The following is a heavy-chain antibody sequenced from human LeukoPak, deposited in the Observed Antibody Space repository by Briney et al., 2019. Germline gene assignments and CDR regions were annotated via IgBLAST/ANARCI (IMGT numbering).Heavy chain of an antibody. CDR3: AKETVNRGSSY. V-gene: IGHV3-21*04. CDR2: ISSSSSYI. CDR1: GFTFSSYS. Sequence: GGSLRFSYAASGFTFSSYSMNCVRQAPGKGLEWVSSISSSSSYIYYADSVKGRFTISRDNSKNTLYLQMNSLRAADRAVYCCAKETVNRGSSYWGQGTLVTVSS. D-gene: IGHD3-22*01. J-gene: IGHJ4*02.